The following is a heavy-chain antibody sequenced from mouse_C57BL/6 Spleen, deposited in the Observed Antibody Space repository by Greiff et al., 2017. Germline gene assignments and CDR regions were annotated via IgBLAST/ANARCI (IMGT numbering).Heavy chain of an antibody. CDR2: IHPNSGST. CDR3: ARHDGYPYWYFDV. CDR1: GYTFTSYW. V-gene: IGHV1-64*01. J-gene: IGHJ1*03. Sequence: QVQLQQPGAELVKPGASVKLSCKASGYTFTSYWMHWVKQRPGQGLEWIGMIHPNSGSTNYNEKFKSKATLTVDKSSSTAYMQLSSLTSEDSAVYYCARHDGYPYWYFDVWGTGTTVTVSA. D-gene: IGHD2-3*01.